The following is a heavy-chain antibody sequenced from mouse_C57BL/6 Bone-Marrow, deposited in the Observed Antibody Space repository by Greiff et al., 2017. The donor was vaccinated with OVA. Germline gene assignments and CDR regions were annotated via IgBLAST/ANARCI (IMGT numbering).Heavy chain of an antibody. J-gene: IGHJ2*01. Sequence: VQLQQSGPVLVKPGASVKMSCKASGYTFTDYYMNWVKQSHGKSLEWIGVINPYNGGTSYNQKFKGKATLTVDKSASTAYMELNSLTSEDSAVYYCARRRLPYYYGSHYFDYWGQGTTLTVSA. CDR3: ARRRLPYYYGSHYFDY. D-gene: IGHD1-1*01. V-gene: IGHV1-19*01. CDR2: INPYNGGT. CDR1: GYTFTDYY.